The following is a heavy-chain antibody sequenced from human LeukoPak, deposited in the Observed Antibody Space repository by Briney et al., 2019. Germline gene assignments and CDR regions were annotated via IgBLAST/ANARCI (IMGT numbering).Heavy chain of an antibody. CDR1: EFTFSSYA. CDR3: AGRRSSGWYAY. D-gene: IGHD6-19*01. J-gene: IGHJ4*02. V-gene: IGHV3-23*05. Sequence: GGSLRLSCAASEFTFSSYAMSWVRQAPGKGLEWVSVIYDSGTTYYADSVKGRFPIFRDTSKNTVDLQMNSLRVEDTAVYYCAGRRSSGWYAYWGQGTLVTVSS. CDR2: IYDSGTT.